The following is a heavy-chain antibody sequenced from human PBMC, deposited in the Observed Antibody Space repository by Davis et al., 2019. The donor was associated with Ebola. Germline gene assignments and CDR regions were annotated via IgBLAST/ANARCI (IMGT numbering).Heavy chain of an antibody. CDR1: GFTFSSYG. J-gene: IGHJ3*02. CDR2: ISYDGSNK. V-gene: IGHV3-30*18. D-gene: IGHD5-18*01. Sequence: PGGSLRLSCAASGFTFSSYGMHWVRQAPGKGLEWVAVISYDGSNKYYADSVKGRFTISRDNSKNTLYLQMNSLRAEDTAVYYCAKGRTHLWHDAFDIWGQGTMVTVSS. CDR3: AKGRTHLWHDAFDI.